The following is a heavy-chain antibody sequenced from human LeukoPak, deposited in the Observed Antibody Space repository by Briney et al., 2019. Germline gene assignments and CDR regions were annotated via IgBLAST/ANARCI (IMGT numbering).Heavy chain of an antibody. J-gene: IGHJ4*02. V-gene: IGHV1-2*02. CDR1: GYTFTGYY. Sequence: ASVKVSCKASGYTFTGYYTHWVRQAPGQGLEWMGWINPNSGGTNYAQKFQGRLTMTRDTSISTAYMELSSLSSDDTAVYYCARGGYCSGAACYHLPDFWGQGTLVTVS. CDR3: ARGGYCSGAACYHLPDF. D-gene: IGHD2-15*01. CDR2: INPNSGGT.